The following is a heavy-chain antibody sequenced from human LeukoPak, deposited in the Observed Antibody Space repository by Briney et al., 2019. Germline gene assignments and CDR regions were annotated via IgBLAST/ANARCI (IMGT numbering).Heavy chain of an antibody. Sequence: ASVKVSCKASGYTFTGYYMHWVRQAPGQGLEWMGWINPNSGGTNYAQKFQGRVTMTRDTSISTAYMELSRLRSDDTAVYYCARDRSFLPHGGTPAEYYMDVWGKGTTVTVSS. CDR3: ARDRSFLPHGGTPAEYYMDV. CDR2: INPNSGGT. CDR1: GYTFTGYY. D-gene: IGHD2/OR15-2a*01. V-gene: IGHV1-2*02. J-gene: IGHJ6*03.